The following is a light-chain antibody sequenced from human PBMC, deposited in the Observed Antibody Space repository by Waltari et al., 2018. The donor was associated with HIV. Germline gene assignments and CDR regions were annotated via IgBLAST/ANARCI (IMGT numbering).Light chain of an antibody. Sequence: QSVLTKPPSASGTPGQTVTISCSGSSSNIGSNTVNWYQHLPGTAPKLLIYSTNQRPSGVPDRFSGSKSGTSASLAISGLQSEVEADYYCAAWDDSLNGVVFGGGTKLTVL. V-gene: IGLV1-44*01. CDR3: AAWDDSLNGVV. CDR2: STN. J-gene: IGLJ2*01. CDR1: SSNIGSNT.